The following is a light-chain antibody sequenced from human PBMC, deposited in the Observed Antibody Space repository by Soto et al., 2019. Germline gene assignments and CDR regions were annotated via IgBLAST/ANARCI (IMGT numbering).Light chain of an antibody. CDR2: DAS. V-gene: IGKV3-11*01. J-gene: IGKJ5*01. Sequence: EVVLTQSPATLSLSPGERATLSCRASQSVSNYLAWYQQRPGQAPRLLIYDASNRATGIRARFSGSGSGTDFPLTSSSLEPEDFEVYYCQQRSNWITFGQGTRLEIE. CDR3: QQRSNWIT. CDR1: QSVSNY.